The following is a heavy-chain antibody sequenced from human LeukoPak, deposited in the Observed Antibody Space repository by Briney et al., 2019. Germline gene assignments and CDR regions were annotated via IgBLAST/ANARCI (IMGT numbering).Heavy chain of an antibody. CDR2: ISGSGGST. Sequence: GGSLRLSCAASGFTFSSYAMSWVRQAPGKGLEWISAISGSGGSTYYADSVKGRFTISRDNSKNTLCLQMNSLRAEDTAVYYCAKAQHNPYCGGDCYSGLDYWGQGTLVTVSS. J-gene: IGHJ4*02. CDR3: AKAQHNPYCGGDCYSGLDY. D-gene: IGHD2-21*02. V-gene: IGHV3-23*01. CDR1: GFTFSSYA.